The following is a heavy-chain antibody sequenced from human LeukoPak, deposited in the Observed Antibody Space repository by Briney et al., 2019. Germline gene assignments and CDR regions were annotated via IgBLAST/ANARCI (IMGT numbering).Heavy chain of an antibody. D-gene: IGHD3-10*01. Sequence: GASVKVSCKASGYTFTSYGTSWVRQAPGQGLEWMGWISAYNGDTNYAQKFQGRVTMTRDTSISTAYMELSRLRSDDTAVYYRARDRFTMVRGVTIGYNWFDPWGQGTLVTVSS. J-gene: IGHJ5*02. V-gene: IGHV1-18*01. CDR1: GYTFTSYG. CDR2: ISAYNGDT. CDR3: ARDRFTMVRGVTIGYNWFDP.